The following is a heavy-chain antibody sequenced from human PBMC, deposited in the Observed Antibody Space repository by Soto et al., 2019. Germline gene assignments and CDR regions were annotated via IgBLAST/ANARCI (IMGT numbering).Heavy chain of an antibody. CDR2: IGIGSSTK. CDR3: ARDQLYYNDISGRPLNAFDV. J-gene: IGHJ3*01. Sequence: GGSLRLSCAASGFTFRNYGTNWVRQAPGKGLEWVSYIGIGSSTKYYADSVKGRFTISRDNAKNSLYLQMNSLRAEDTAVYYCARDQLYYNDISGRPLNAFDVWGQGTMVTVSS. V-gene: IGHV3-48*01. D-gene: IGHD3-22*01. CDR1: GFTFRNYG.